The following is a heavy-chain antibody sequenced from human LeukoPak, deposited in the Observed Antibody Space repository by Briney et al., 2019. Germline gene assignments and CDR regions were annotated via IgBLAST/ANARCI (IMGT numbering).Heavy chain of an antibody. CDR2: IYPGDSDT. D-gene: IGHD3-22*01. Sequence: GESLKISCKGSGYSFTSYWIGWVRQMPGKGLEWMGIIYPGDSDTRYSPSFQGQVTISADKSISTAYLQWSSLKASGTAMYYCARPVRYDTYYFDYWGQGTLVTVSS. CDR1: GYSFTSYW. J-gene: IGHJ4*02. CDR3: ARPVRYDTYYFDY. V-gene: IGHV5-51*01.